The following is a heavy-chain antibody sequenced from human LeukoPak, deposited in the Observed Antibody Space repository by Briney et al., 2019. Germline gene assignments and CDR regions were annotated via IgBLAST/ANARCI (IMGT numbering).Heavy chain of an antibody. CDR1: GGSISSSSYY. CDR2: IYYSGST. CDR3: ASSIGRFLEWTPFDY. D-gene: IGHD3-3*01. J-gene: IGHJ4*02. Sequence: SETLSLTCTVSGGSISSSSYYWGWIRQPPGKGLEWIGSIYYSGSTYYNPSLKSRVTISVDTSKNQFSLKLSSVTAADTAVYYCASSIGRFLEWTPFDYWGQGTLVTVSS. V-gene: IGHV4-39*07.